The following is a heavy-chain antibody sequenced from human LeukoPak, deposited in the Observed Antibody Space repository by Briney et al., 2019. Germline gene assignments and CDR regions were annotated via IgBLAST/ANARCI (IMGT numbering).Heavy chain of an antibody. D-gene: IGHD6-13*01. Sequence: PGGSLRLCCAASGFTFSSYWMSWVRQPPGKGLEWVANIKHDGSEKYYVDSVKGRFTISRDNAKNSLYLQMNSLRAEDTAVYYCARVGTAEGTLEDYWGQGTLVTVSS. V-gene: IGHV3-7*01. J-gene: IGHJ4*02. CDR3: ARVGTAEGTLEDY. CDR1: GFTFSSYW. CDR2: IKHDGSEK.